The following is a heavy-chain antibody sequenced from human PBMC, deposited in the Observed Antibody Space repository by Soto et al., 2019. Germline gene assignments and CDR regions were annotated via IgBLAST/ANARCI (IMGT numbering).Heavy chain of an antibody. CDR3: ARVGDYYGSGSYYYYYGMDV. Sequence: SETLSLTCTVSGGSISSGGYYWSWIRQHPGKGLEWIGYIYYSGSTYYNPSLKSRVTISVDTSKNQFSLKLSSVTAADTAVYYCARVGDYYGSGSYYYYYGMDVWGQGTTVTVSS. V-gene: IGHV4-31*03. D-gene: IGHD3-10*01. CDR1: GGSISSGGYY. J-gene: IGHJ6*02. CDR2: IYYSGST.